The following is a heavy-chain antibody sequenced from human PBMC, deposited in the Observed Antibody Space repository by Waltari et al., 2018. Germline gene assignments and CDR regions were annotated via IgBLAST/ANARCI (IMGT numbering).Heavy chain of an antibody. V-gene: IGHV1-46*01. J-gene: IGHJ4*02. CDR1: GYTFTNYY. CDR2: INPSDGWT. CDR3: GRDDIHAEGSADFDY. D-gene: IGHD2-15*01. Sequence: QVQLVQSGAEVQKSGASVTLSCKTSGYTFTNYYIHWVRQAPGQGLEWMGRINPSDGWTQYAQKFQGRVTMTGDTSTRTVYMELSSLRSVDTAVYYCGRDDIHAEGSADFDYWGQGTLVTVSS.